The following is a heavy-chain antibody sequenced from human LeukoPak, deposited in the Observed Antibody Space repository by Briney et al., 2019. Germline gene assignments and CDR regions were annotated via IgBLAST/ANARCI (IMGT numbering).Heavy chain of an antibody. CDR3: ARDLRQAGWVFDY. D-gene: IGHD6-19*01. CDR2: IYSGGST. J-gene: IGHJ4*02. Sequence: GGSLRLSCAASGFTVSSNYMSWVRHAPGKGLEWVSVIYSGGSTYYADSVKGRFTISRDNSKNTLHLQMNSLRAEDTAVYYCARDLRQAGWVFDYWGQGTLVTVSS. CDR1: GFTVSSNY. V-gene: IGHV3-53*01.